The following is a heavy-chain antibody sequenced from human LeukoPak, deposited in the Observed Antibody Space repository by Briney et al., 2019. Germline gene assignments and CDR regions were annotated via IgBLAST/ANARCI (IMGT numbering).Heavy chain of an antibody. CDR3: ARGGRYYDSSGYYSIDY. V-gene: IGHV4-61*02. CDR2: IYTSGST. J-gene: IGHJ4*02. D-gene: IGHD3-22*01. Sequence: PSETLSLTCTVPGGSISSGSYYWSWIRQPAGKGLEWIGRIYTSGSTNYNPSLKSRVTISVDTSKNQFSLKLSSVTAADTAVYYCARGGRYYDSSGYYSIDYWGQGTLVTVSS. CDR1: GGSISSGSYY.